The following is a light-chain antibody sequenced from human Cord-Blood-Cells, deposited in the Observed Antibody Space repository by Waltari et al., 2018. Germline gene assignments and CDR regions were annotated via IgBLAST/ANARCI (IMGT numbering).Light chain of an antibody. CDR3: QQYGSSPRT. V-gene: IGKV3-20*01. CDR1: QSVSSSY. CDR2: GAS. Sequence: EIVLTQSPGTLSLSPGERATLSCRASQSVSSSYLAWYQQKPGQAPRLLTYGASSRATGILDRFSGSGSGTDFTLTISRLEPEDFAVYYCQQYGSSPRTFGQGTKVEIK. J-gene: IGKJ1*01.